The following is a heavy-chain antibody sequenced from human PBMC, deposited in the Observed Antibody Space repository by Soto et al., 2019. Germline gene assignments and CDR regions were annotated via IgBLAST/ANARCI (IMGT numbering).Heavy chain of an antibody. D-gene: IGHD3-3*01. CDR1: GFTFSSYA. CDR2: ISGSGGST. J-gene: IGHJ5*02. V-gene: IGHV3-23*01. Sequence: GGSLRLSCAASGFTFSSYAMSWVRQAPGKGLEWGSAISGSGGSTYYADSVKGRFTISSDNSKHTLYLQMNSLRAEDTAVYYCAKWRDGNWFDPWGQGTLVTVSS. CDR3: AKWRDGNWFDP.